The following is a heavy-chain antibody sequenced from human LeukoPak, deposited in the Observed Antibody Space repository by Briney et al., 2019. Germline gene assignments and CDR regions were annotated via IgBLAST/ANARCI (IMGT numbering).Heavy chain of an antibody. J-gene: IGHJ4*02. CDR2: ISGSGGGT. D-gene: IGHD3-10*01. V-gene: IGHV3-23*01. CDR3: SKDRTTSGGAEGY. CDR1: GFTSSSYA. Sequence: GGSRRLSCAASGFTSSSYAMSWVRQAPGKGLEWVSGISGSGGGTYYADSVKGRFTISRDNSKNTLYLQMNSLRAEDTAIYYCSKDRTTSGGAEGYWGQGTLVTVSA.